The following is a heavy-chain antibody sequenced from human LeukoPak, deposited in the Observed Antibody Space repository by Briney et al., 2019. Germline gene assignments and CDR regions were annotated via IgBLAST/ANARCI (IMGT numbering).Heavy chain of an antibody. D-gene: IGHD4-17*01. Sequence: SETLSLTCTVSGGSISSSSYYWGWVRQAPGKGLEWIGSIYYSGSTYYNPSLKSPVTISVDTSKNQFSLKLSSVTAADTAVYYCARNYGDYDWFDPWGQGTLVTVSS. CDR2: IYYSGST. CDR3: ARNYGDYDWFDP. CDR1: GGSISSSSYY. V-gene: IGHV4-39*01. J-gene: IGHJ5*02.